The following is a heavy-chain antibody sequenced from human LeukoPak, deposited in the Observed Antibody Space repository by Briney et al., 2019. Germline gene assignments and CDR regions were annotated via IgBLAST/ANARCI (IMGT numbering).Heavy chain of an antibody. CDR1: GGSISNDY. V-gene: IGHV4-59*12. D-gene: IGHD1-26*01. J-gene: IGHJ6*03. CDR2: MYYSVST. CDR3: ARRKVGTTFYYYYYMDV. Sequence: SETLSLTCTVSGGSISNDYWSWIRQPPGGGLEWVGYMYYSVSTNYNPSLKSRVTMSVDTSKNQFSLKLSSVTAADTAVYYCARRKVGTTFYYYYYMDVWGKGTTVTVSS.